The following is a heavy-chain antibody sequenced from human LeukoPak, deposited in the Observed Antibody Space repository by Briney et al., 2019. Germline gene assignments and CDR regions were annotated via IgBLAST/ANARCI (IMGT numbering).Heavy chain of an antibody. J-gene: IGHJ6*03. CDR2: ISSSGGTI. D-gene: IGHD1-26*01. V-gene: IGHV3-48*03. CDR3: ARAGGKVGATIYYYYMDV. CDR1: GFTFSSYE. Sequence: GGSLRLSCAASGFTFSSYEMNWVRQAPGKGLEWVSYISSSGGTIYYADSVKGRFTISRDNAKNSLYLQMNSLRAEDTAVYYCARAGGKVGATIYYYYMDVWGKGTTVTVSS.